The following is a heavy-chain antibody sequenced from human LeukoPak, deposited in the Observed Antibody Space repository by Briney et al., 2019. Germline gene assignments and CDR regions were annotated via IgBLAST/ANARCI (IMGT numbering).Heavy chain of an antibody. CDR1: GYSFTDKY. V-gene: IGHV1-2*02. CDR3: ARAGGRSWFDP. Sequence: ASVKVSCKATGYSFTDKYMHWVRQAPGQGLEWMGWINPNSGGTNYAQKFQGRVTMTTDTSMSTAYMELSRLTSDDTAVYYCARAGGRSWFDPWGQGTLVTVSS. J-gene: IGHJ5*02. CDR2: INPNSGGT.